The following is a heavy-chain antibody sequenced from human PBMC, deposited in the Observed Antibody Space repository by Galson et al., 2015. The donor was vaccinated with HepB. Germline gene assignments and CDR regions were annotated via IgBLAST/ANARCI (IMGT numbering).Heavy chain of an antibody. V-gene: IGHV5-10-1*01. J-gene: IGHJ5*02. Sequence: QSGAEVKKPGESLRISCKGSGYSFTSYWISWVRQMPGKGLEWMGRIDPSDSYTNYSPSFQGHVTISADKSISTAYLKWSSLKASDTAMYYCARYIPDGSGSYFWETRTSRGFDPWGQGTLVTVSS. CDR3: ARYIPDGSGSYFWETRTSRGFDP. CDR1: GYSFTSYW. D-gene: IGHD3-10*01. CDR2: IDPSDSYT.